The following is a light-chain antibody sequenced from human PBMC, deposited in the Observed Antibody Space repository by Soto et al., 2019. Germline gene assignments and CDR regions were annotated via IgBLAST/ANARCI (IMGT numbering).Light chain of an antibody. J-gene: IGLJ2*01. CDR2: EVS. V-gene: IGLV2-14*01. CDR1: SRDVGRYNY. Sequence: QSVLTQPASVSGSPGQSITISCTGTSRDVGRYNYVSWYQQHPGKAPKVVIYEVSNRPLGVSNRFSGSKSGNTASLTISGLQAEDEADYYCNSYTASGYIMLGGGTKLTVL. CDR3: NSYTASGYIM.